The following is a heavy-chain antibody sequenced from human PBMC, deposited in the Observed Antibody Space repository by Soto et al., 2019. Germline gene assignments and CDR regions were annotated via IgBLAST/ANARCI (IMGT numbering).Heavy chain of an antibody. CDR2: IYPGDSDT. D-gene: IGHD3-22*01. CDR3: ARITYYYDSSGCPWGMDV. Sequence: GESLKISCKGSGYSFTSYWIGWVRQMPGKGLEWMGIIYPGDSDTRYSPSFQGQVTISADKSISTAYLQWSSLKASDTAMYYCARITYYYDSSGCPWGMDVWGQGTTVTVSS. J-gene: IGHJ6*02. CDR1: GYSFTSYW. V-gene: IGHV5-51*01.